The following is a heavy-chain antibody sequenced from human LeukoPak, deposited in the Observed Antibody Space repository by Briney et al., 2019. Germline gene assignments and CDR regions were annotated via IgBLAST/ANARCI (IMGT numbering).Heavy chain of an antibody. D-gene: IGHD3-10*01. CDR1: GFIFSSYG. J-gene: IGHJ6*02. Sequence: GGSLRLSCAASGFIFSSYGMHWVRQAPGKGLEWVAVIWYDGSNENYADSVKGRFTISRDHSKNTLYLQMNGLRVEDTAVYYCARESGHGMDVWGQGTTVSVSS. CDR2: IWYDGSNE. CDR3: ARESGHGMDV. V-gene: IGHV3-33*01.